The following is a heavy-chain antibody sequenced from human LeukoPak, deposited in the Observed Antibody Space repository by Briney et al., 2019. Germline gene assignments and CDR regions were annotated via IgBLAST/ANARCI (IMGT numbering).Heavy chain of an antibody. J-gene: IGHJ4*02. CDR2: INPNSGGT. Sequence: GASVKVSCKASGYTFTMYYIHWVRQAPGQGLEWMGWINPNSGGTNYAQKFQGRVTMTRDTSISTAYMELSRLRSDDTAVYYCARAWSGRAANDYWGQGTLVTVSS. CDR3: ARAWSGRAANDY. D-gene: IGHD1-26*01. CDR1: GYTFTMYY. V-gene: IGHV1-2*02.